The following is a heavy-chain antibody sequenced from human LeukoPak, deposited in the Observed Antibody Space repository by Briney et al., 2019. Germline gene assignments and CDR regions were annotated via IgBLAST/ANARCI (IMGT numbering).Heavy chain of an antibody. D-gene: IGHD3-9*01. J-gene: IGHJ4*02. CDR3: ARGRWVRYFDWLVSHYFDY. V-gene: IGHV4-59*12. Sequence: SETLSLTCTVSGGSISSYYWSWIRQPPGKGLEWIGYIYYSGSTNYNPSLKSRVTISVDTSKNQFSLKLSSVTAADTAVYYCARGRWVRYFDWLVSHYFDYWGQGTLVTVSS. CDR1: GGSISSYY. CDR2: IYYSGST.